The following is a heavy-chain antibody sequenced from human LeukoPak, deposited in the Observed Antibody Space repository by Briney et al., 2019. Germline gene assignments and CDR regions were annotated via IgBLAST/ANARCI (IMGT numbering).Heavy chain of an antibody. Sequence: GGSLRLSCTASEFNVTRYYITWVRQAPGKGLEWLSVIYSGGSTYYADSVKGRFIISRDNSKNTLYLQMNSLRVDDTAVYYCATERPVYWGQGTLVTVSS. CDR3: ATERPVY. CDR1: EFNVTRYY. CDR2: IYSGGST. D-gene: IGHD2-2*01. J-gene: IGHJ4*02. V-gene: IGHV3-66*01.